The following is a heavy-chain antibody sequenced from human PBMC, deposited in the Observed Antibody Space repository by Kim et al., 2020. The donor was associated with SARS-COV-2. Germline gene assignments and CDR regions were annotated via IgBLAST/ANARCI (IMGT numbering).Heavy chain of an antibody. CDR3: AREGRHDAFDI. Sequence: TYYADAGNGRFTITRDKSKNRLYLQMSSLRAEDTAVYYCAREGRHDAFDIWGQGTMVTVSS. V-gene: IGHV3-53*01. J-gene: IGHJ3*02. CDR2: T.